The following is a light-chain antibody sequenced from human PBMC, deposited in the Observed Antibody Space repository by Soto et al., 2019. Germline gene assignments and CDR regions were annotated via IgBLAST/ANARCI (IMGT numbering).Light chain of an antibody. Sequence: QSVLTQPPSASGSPGHSVTISCTGTSSDVGGYNYVSWYQQHPGKAPELIIYEVSKRPSGVPDRFSGSKSGNTASLTVSGLQAEDEADYYCSSYAGSNNYVFGTGTKVTVL. CDR3: SSYAGSNNYV. CDR2: EVS. J-gene: IGLJ1*01. CDR1: SSDVGGYNY. V-gene: IGLV2-8*01.